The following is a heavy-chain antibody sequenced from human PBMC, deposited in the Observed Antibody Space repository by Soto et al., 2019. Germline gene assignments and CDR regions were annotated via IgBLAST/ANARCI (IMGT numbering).Heavy chain of an antibody. Sequence: GGSLRLSCAASGFTFSSYEMNWVRQAPGKGLEWVSYISSSGSTIYYADSVKGRFTISRDNAKNSLYLQMNSLRAEDTAVYYCARDVYCSGGSCYTFQYFQHWGQGTLVTVSS. CDR2: ISSSGSTI. J-gene: IGHJ1*01. V-gene: IGHV3-48*03. CDR3: ARDVYCSGGSCYTFQYFQH. D-gene: IGHD2-15*01. CDR1: GFTFSSYE.